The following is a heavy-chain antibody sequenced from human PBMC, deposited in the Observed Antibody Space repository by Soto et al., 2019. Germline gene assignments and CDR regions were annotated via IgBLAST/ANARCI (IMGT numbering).Heavy chain of an antibody. CDR3: ARGXLRGTIHYY. J-gene: IGHJ4*02. V-gene: IGHV4-34*01. CDR1: GGPFSGYY. CDR2: INHSGST. D-gene: IGHD3-10*01. Sequence: TLSLTCVVYGGPFSGYYWSWIRQPPGKGLEWIGEINHSGSTNYNPSLKSRVTMSVDTSKNQFSLKLSSVTAADTAVCYWARGXLRGTIHYYWGQGSLVIGS.